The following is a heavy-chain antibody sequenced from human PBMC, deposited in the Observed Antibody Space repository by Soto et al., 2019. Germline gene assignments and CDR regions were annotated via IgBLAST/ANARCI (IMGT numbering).Heavy chain of an antibody. CDR3: ARDAPPHEKLWFGELVGEAIDY. V-gene: IGHV3-21*01. CDR2: ISSSSSYI. D-gene: IGHD3-10*01. CDR1: GFTFSSYS. Sequence: GGSLRLSCAASGFTFSSYSMNWVCQAPGKGLEWVSSISSSSSYIYYADSVKGRFTISRDNAKNSLCLQMNSLRAEDTAVYYCARDAPPHEKLWFGELVGEAIDYWGQGTLVTVSS. J-gene: IGHJ4*02.